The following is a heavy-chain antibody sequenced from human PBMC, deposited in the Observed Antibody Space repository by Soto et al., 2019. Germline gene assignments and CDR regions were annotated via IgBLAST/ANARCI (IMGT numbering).Heavy chain of an antibody. Sequence: GASVKVSCKASGYTFTSYYMHRVRQAPGQGLEWMGIINPSGGSTSYAQKFQGRVTMTRDTSTSTVYMELSSLRSEDTAVYYCAGSDKRVAATTDYYYMDVWGKGTMVSVSS. D-gene: IGHD2-15*01. CDR2: INPSGGST. CDR1: GYTFTSYY. V-gene: IGHV1-46*01. CDR3: AGSDKRVAATTDYYYMDV. J-gene: IGHJ6*03.